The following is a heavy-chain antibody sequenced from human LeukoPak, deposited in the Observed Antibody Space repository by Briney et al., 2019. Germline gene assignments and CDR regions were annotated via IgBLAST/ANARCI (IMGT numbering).Heavy chain of an antibody. CDR2: ISGSGGST. V-gene: IGHV3-23*01. CDR1: GLTFSSTG. CDR3: AKDRSPALRYFDWLPDY. D-gene: IGHD3-9*01. Sequence: GGTLRLSCGVSGLTFSSTGLSWVRKAPGKGLEWVSAISGSGGSTFYADSLKGRFTISRDNSTNPLSLQMNSRRAEDTAVYYCAKDRSPALRYFDWLPDYWGQGTLLSVSS. J-gene: IGHJ4*02.